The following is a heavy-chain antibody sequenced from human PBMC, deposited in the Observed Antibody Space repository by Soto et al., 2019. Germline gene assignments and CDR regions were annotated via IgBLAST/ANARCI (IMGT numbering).Heavy chain of an antibody. Sequence: QLQLQESGPGLVKPSETLSLTCTVSGGSISSSSYYWGWIRQPPGKGLEWIGSIYYSGSTYYNPSRNSRVSISVDTSKNQFSLKLSSVTAADTAVYYCARLPLVGYYYYMDVWGKGPTVTVSS. V-gene: IGHV4-39*01. D-gene: IGHD6-6*01. CDR1: GGSISSSSYY. CDR2: IYYSGST. J-gene: IGHJ6*03. CDR3: ARLPLVGYYYYMDV.